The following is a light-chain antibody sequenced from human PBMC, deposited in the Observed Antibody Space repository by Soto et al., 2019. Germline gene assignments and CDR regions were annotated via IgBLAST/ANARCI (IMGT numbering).Light chain of an antibody. CDR1: QSLLHSNGYNY. CDR3: MQVLQTPPT. J-gene: IGKJ1*01. Sequence: DIVMTQSPLSLPVTPGEPASISCRSSQSLLHSNGYNYLVWYLQKPGQSPQLLIYFGSNRASGVPYRFSGSVSGTDFTLTISRVEAEDVGVYYCMQVLQTPPTFGQGTKVEIK. V-gene: IGKV2-28*01. CDR2: FGS.